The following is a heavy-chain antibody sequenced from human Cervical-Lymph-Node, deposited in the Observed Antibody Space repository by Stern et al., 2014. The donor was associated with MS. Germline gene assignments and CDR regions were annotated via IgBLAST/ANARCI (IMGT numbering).Heavy chain of an antibody. J-gene: IGHJ4*02. D-gene: IGHD4/OR15-4a*01. CDR3: AREGRPRPGLGAH. V-gene: IGHV1-2*06. Sequence: QVQLVESGAEVKNPGASVKVSCKASGYTFTAYYLHWVRQAPGQGLEWMGRINPNGGFTNYAQKFQGRVTLTRDTSITTASMALHSLMSDDTALYFCAREGRPRPGLGAHWGQVSLVPASS. CDR1: GYTFTAYY. CDR2: INPNGGFT.